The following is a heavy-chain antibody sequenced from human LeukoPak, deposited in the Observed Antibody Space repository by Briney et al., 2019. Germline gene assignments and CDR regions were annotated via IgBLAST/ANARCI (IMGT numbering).Heavy chain of an antibody. J-gene: IGHJ4*02. V-gene: IGHV3-33*01. CDR2: IWYDGSNK. Sequence: GRSLRLSCAASGFTFSSYGMHWVRQAPGKGLEWVAVIWYDGSNKYYADSVKGRFTISRDNSKNTLYLQMNSLRAEDTAVYYCARDWGFGELFGLTVYWGQGTLVTVSS. D-gene: IGHD3-10*01. CDR1: GFTFSSYG. CDR3: ARDWGFGELFGLTVY.